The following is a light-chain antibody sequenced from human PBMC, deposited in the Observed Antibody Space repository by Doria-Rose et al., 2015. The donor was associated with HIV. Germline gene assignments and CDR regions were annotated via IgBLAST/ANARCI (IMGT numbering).Light chain of an antibody. J-gene: IGKJ1*01. CDR3: HQYGTSWT. CDR1: QSFSSTY. V-gene: IGKV3-20*01. Sequence: TQAPGTLSLSPGERATISCTASQSFSSTYLAWYQQKPGQAPRLLIHDGSTRATGIPDRFSASGPGTDFTLTINRLEPEDCALYYCHQYGTSWTCGQGTKVEI. CDR2: DGS.